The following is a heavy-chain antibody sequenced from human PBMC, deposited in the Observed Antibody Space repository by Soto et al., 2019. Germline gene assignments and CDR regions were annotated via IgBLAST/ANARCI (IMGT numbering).Heavy chain of an antibody. D-gene: IGHD6-13*01. CDR1: GGSISSFY. CDR2: TYSGGRN. Sequence: SETLSLTCTVSGGSISSFYWSWIRQPAGKGLEWIGRTYSGGRNNYNPSPKSRVTMSVDTSKNQFSLRLSSVSAADPAMYYCARGSSRWDYWGQGTLVTVSS. V-gene: IGHV4-4*07. J-gene: IGHJ4*02. CDR3: ARGSSRWDY.